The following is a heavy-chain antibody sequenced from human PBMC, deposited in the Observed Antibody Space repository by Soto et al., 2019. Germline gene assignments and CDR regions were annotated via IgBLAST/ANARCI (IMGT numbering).Heavy chain of an antibody. CDR1: GYTLTSYA. D-gene: IGHD2-2*01. J-gene: IGHJ6*02. CDR3: ARTEGYCISTSCYVGYYYYGMDV. Sequence: ASVKVSCKASGYTLTSYAMNWVRQAPGQGLEWMGWINTNTGNPTYAQGFTGRFVFSLDTSVSTAYLQICSLKAEDTAVYYCARTEGYCISTSCYVGYYYYGMDVWGQGTTVTVSS. V-gene: IGHV7-4-1*01. CDR2: INTNTGNP.